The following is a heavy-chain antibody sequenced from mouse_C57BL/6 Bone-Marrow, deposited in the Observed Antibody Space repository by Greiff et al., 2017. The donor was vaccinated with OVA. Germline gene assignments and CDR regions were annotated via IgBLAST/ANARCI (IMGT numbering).Heavy chain of an antibody. D-gene: IGHD1-1*01. CDR2: IRLKSDNYAT. CDR3: TGYYYGSSYGYFDV. V-gene: IGHV6-3*01. J-gene: IGHJ1*03. CDR1: GFTFSNYW. Sequence: EVKLEESGGGLVQPGGSMKLSCVASGFTFSNYWMNWVRQSPEKGLEWVAQIRLKSDNYATHYAESVKGRFTISRDDSKSSGYLQMNNLRAEDTGIYYCTGYYYGSSYGYFDVWGTGTTVTVSS.